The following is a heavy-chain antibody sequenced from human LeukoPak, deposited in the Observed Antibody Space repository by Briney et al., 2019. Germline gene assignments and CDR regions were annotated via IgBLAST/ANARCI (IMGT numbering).Heavy chain of an antibody. Sequence: ASVKVSCKASGYTFTGYYMHWVRQAPGQGLEWMGWINPNSGGTNYAQKFQGRVTMTRDTSISTAYMELSRLRSDDTAVYYCARGGFLVGSGSYLGLSAFDIWGQGTMVTVSS. CDR2: INPNSGGT. J-gene: IGHJ3*02. CDR3: ARGGFLVGSGSYLGLSAFDI. CDR1: GYTFTGYY. D-gene: IGHD3-10*01. V-gene: IGHV1-2*02.